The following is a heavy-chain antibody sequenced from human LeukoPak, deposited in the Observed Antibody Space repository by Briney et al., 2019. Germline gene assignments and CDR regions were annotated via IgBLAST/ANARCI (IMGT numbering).Heavy chain of an antibody. Sequence: GGSLRLSCAASGFTFSSYAMSWVRQAPGKGLEWVSAISGSGGSTYYADSVKGRFTISRDNSKNTLYLQMNSLRAEDTAVYYCAKSPLWFGELLYSPYYFDYWGQGTLVTVSS. CDR3: AKSPLWFGELLYSPYYFDY. CDR2: ISGSGGST. CDR1: GFTFSSYA. J-gene: IGHJ4*02. D-gene: IGHD3-10*01. V-gene: IGHV3-23*01.